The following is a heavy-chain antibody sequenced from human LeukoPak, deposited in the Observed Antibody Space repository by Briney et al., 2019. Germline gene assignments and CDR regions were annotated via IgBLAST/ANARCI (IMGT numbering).Heavy chain of an antibody. V-gene: IGHV1-24*01. CDR2: FDPEDGET. CDR3: ASDYGGNSGAFDI. Sequence: ASVKVSCKVSGYTLTELSMHWVRQAPGKGLEWMGGFDPEDGETIYAQKFQGRVTMTEDTSTDTAYMELSSLRSEDTAVYYSASDYGGNSGAFDIWGQGTMVTVSS. CDR1: GYTLTELS. J-gene: IGHJ3*02. D-gene: IGHD4-17*01.